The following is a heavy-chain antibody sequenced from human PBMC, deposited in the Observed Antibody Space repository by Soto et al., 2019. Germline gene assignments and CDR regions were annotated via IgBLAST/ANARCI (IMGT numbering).Heavy chain of an antibody. Sequence: GGSLRLSCAASGFTFSSYAMSWVRQAPGKGLEWVSAISGSGGSTYYADSVKGRFTISRDNSKNTLYLQMNSLRAEDTAVYYCAKASVEQLWLLWGYWGQGTLVTVSS. CDR1: GFTFSSYA. CDR3: AKASVEQLWLLWGY. CDR2: ISGSGGST. J-gene: IGHJ4*02. V-gene: IGHV3-23*01. D-gene: IGHD5-18*01.